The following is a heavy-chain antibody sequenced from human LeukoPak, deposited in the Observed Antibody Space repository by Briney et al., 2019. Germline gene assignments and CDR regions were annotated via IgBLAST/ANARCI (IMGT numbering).Heavy chain of an antibody. Sequence: PGGSLRLYCAASGFTFSDYYMRWIRQAPGKGREWVAYISSSGSTIYYADAVKGRFTISRDNAKNSLYLQMNSLRAEDTAVYYCARAACGGDCYSGFDYWGQGTLVTVSS. CDR2: ISSSGSTI. D-gene: IGHD2-21*01. J-gene: IGHJ4*02. CDR1: GFTFSDYY. V-gene: IGHV3-11*04. CDR3: ARAACGGDCYSGFDY.